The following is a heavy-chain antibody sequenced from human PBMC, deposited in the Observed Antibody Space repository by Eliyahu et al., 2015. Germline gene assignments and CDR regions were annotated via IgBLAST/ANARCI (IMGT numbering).Heavy chain of an antibody. CDR3: ARGLGSTSLPLHYYGMDV. V-gene: IGHV1-3*01. CDR1: GYTFTSYA. CDR2: INAGNGNT. Sequence: QVQLVQSGAEVKKPGASVKVSCKASGYTFTSYAMHWVRQAPGQRXEWMGWINAGNGNTKYSQKFQGRVTITRDTSASTAYMELSSLRSEDTAVYYCARGLGSTSLPLHYYGMDVXGQGTTVTVSS. D-gene: IGHD2-2*01. J-gene: IGHJ6*02.